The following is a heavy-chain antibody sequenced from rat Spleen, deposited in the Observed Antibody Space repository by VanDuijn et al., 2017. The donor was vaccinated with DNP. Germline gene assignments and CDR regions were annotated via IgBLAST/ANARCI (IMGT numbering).Heavy chain of an antibody. J-gene: IGHJ2*01. V-gene: IGHV3-1*01. Sequence: EVQLQESGSGLVKPSQPLSLTCSVTGYSITSNYWAWIRKFPGNKMEWIGYINYSGSTGYNPSLKSRISITRDTSKNQFFLQLNSVTTEDTATYYCARWSFYFDYWGQGVMVTVSS. CDR1: GYSITSNY. CDR3: ARWSFYFDY. CDR2: INYSGST.